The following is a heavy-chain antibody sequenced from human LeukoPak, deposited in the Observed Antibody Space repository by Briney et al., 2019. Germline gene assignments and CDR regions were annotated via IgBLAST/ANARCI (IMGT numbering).Heavy chain of an antibody. Sequence: SETLSLTCTVSGGSISSYYWSWIRQPPGKGLEWIGYIYYSGSTNYNPSLKSRVTISVDTSKNQFSLKLSSVTAADTAVYYCARVTWNNYGPSFDYWGQGTLVTVSS. CDR2: IYYSGST. CDR1: GGSISSYY. V-gene: IGHV4-59*01. D-gene: IGHD1/OR15-1a*01. J-gene: IGHJ4*02. CDR3: ARVTWNNYGPSFDY.